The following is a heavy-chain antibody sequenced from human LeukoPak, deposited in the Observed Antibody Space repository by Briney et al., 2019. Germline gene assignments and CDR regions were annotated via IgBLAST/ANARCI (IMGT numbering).Heavy chain of an antibody. CDR2: ISGSGGST. D-gene: IGHD5/OR15-5a*01. J-gene: IGHJ4*02. Sequence: WSLRLSCAATGFNFSSYAMSWVRQAPGKGLEWVSAISGSGGSTYYADSVKGRFTISRDNSKNTLYLQMNSLRAEDTAVYYCAKDQQSDGSTSDYWGQGTLVTVSS. CDR3: AKDQQSDGSTSDY. CDR1: GFNFSSYA. V-gene: IGHV3-23*01.